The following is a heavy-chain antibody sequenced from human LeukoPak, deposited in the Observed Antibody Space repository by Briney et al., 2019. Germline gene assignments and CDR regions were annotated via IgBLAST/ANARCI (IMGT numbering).Heavy chain of an antibody. Sequence: ASVKVSCKASGGTFSSYAISWVRQAPGQGLEWMGRIIPILGIANYAQKFQGRVTITADKSTSTAYMELSSLRSEDTAVYYCASSGPDLRITMVRGVYDAFDIWGQGTMVTVSS. D-gene: IGHD3-10*01. CDR2: IIPILGIA. J-gene: IGHJ3*02. CDR3: ASSGPDLRITMVRGVYDAFDI. V-gene: IGHV1-69*04. CDR1: GGTFSSYA.